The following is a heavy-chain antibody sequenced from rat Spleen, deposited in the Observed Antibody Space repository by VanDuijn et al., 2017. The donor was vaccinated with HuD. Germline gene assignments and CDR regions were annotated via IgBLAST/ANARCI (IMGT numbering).Heavy chain of an antibody. D-gene: IGHD1-9*01. Sequence: EVQLVESGGGLVQPGRSLKLSCAASGFTFSNYGMHWIRQAPTKGLEWVASISPSGGSTYYRDSVKGRFTISRDNAKSTLYLQMDSLRSEDTASYYCVRHGYTRYYFDYWGQGVMVTVSS. V-gene: IGHV5-19*01. CDR1: GFTFSNYG. CDR2: ISPSGGST. J-gene: IGHJ2*01. CDR3: VRHGYTRYYFDY.